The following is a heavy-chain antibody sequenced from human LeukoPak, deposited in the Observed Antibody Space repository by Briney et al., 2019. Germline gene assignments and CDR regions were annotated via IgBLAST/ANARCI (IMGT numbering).Heavy chain of an antibody. J-gene: IGHJ6*03. V-gene: IGHV5-51*01. Sequence: GESLKISCKGSGYSLTNYWIGWVRQMPGKGLEWMGIISPGDSDTRYSPSFQGQLTISVDKSISTAYLQWNSLKASDTAMYYCARVRLDYDYVWGSYRAPSYYYYMDVWGKGTTVTVSS. CDR2: ISPGDSDT. CDR1: GYSLTNYW. D-gene: IGHD3-16*02. CDR3: ARVRLDYDYVWGSYRAPSYYYYMDV.